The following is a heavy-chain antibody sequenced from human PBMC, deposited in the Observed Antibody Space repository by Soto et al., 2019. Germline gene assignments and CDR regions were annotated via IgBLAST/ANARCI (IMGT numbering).Heavy chain of an antibody. Sequence: GGSLRLSCAASGFTFSSYAMSWVRQAPGKGLEWVSVISGSGGSTYYADSVKGRFTISRDNSKSILYLQMNRLRPEDTAVYKCAKDLRTTISDYGMDVWGQGTTVTVSS. CDR3: AKDLRTTISDYGMDV. CDR2: ISGSGGST. J-gene: IGHJ6*02. V-gene: IGHV3-23*01. CDR1: GFTFSSYA.